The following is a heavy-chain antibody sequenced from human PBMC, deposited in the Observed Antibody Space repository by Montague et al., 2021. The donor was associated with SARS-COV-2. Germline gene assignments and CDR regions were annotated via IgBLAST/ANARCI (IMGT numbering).Heavy chain of an antibody. D-gene: IGHD4-17*01. V-gene: IGHV4-34*01. J-gene: IGHJ4*02. CDR1: GGSFSGYY. CDR3: ARDYTTVTTGGFDY. Sequence: SETLSLTCAVYGGSFSGYYWSWIRQPPGKGLEWIGEINHSGSTNYNPSLKSRVTISVDTSKNQFSLKLSSVTAADTAVYYCARDYTTVTTGGFDYWGQGTLVTVSS. CDR2: INHSGST.